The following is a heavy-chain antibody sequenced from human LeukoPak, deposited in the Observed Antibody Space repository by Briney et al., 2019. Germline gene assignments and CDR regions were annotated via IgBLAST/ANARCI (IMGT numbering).Heavy chain of an antibody. Sequence: AASVKVSCKASGYTFTSYGISWVRQAPGQGLEWMGWISAYNGNTNYAQKLQGRVTMTTDTSTSTAYMELRSLRSDDTAVYYCASGRIAAAGTNTDFDYWGQGTLVTVSS. D-gene: IGHD6-13*01. CDR3: ASGRIAAAGTNTDFDY. V-gene: IGHV1-18*01. CDR1: GYTFTSYG. CDR2: ISAYNGNT. J-gene: IGHJ4*02.